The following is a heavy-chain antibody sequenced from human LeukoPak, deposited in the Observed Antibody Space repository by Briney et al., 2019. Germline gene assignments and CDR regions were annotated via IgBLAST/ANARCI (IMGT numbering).Heavy chain of an antibody. Sequence: GGSLRLSCAASGFTFSSYEMNWVRQAPGXGLEWVSYISSSGSTIYYADSVKGRFTISRDNAKNSLYLQMNSLRAEDTAVYYCARDWGTLYGMDVWGQGTTVTVSS. CDR3: ARDWGTLYGMDV. CDR1: GFTFSSYE. CDR2: ISSSGSTI. J-gene: IGHJ6*02. D-gene: IGHD3-16*01. V-gene: IGHV3-48*03.